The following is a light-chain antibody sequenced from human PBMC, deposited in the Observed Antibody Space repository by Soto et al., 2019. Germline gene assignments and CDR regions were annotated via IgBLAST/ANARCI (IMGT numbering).Light chain of an antibody. CDR3: QQRSDWPS. Sequence: EVVLTQSPATLSLSPGERATLSCWASQSVGSYLAWYQQKLGQAPRLLIYDASNRATGIPARFSGSGSGTDFTLTISSLEPEDFAVYYCQQRSDWPSFGQGTELEIK. J-gene: IGKJ2*01. V-gene: IGKV3-11*01. CDR2: DAS. CDR1: QSVGSY.